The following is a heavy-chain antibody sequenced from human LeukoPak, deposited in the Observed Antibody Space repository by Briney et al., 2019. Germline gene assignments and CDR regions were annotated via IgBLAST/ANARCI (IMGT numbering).Heavy chain of an antibody. Sequence: SETLSLTCTVSGGSISSYYWSWIRQPPGKGLEWIGYIYYSGSTNYNPSLKSRVTISVDTSKNQFSLKLSSVTAADTAVYYCARAQGRRDYDILTVLRPRWKTPDAFDIWGQGTMVTVSS. CDR3: ARAQGRRDYDILTVLRPRWKTPDAFDI. CDR1: GGSISSYY. J-gene: IGHJ3*02. D-gene: IGHD3-9*01. V-gene: IGHV4-59*01. CDR2: IYYSGST.